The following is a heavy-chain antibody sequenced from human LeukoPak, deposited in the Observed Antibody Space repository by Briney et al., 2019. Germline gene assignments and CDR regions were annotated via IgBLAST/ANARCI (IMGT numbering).Heavy chain of an antibody. J-gene: IGHJ3*02. D-gene: IGHD2-15*01. CDR3: AKDLGYCSGGSCSPGAFDI. CDR2: IIPILGIA. CDR1: GGTFSSYA. Sequence: ASVKVSCKASGGTFSSYAISWVRQAPGQGLEWMGRIIPILGIANYAQKFQGRVTITADKSTSTAYMELSSLRAEDTAVYYCAKDLGYCSGGSCSPGAFDIWGQGTMVTVSS. V-gene: IGHV1-69*04.